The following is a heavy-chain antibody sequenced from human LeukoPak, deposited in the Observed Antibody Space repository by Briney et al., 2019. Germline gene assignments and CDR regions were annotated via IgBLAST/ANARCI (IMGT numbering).Heavy chain of an antibody. V-gene: IGHV3-23*01. CDR3: VKELEHSNSAGDY. D-gene: IGHD6-6*01. CDR2: ISSTGGIT. Sequence: GGSLRLSCAASGFTFSSYAMSWVRQAPGKGLEWVSDISSTGGITYYADSVQGRFTISRDNSENTLYLQMNSLRAEDTALYYRVKELEHSNSAGDYWGQGTLVTVSP. J-gene: IGHJ4*02. CDR1: GFTFSSYA.